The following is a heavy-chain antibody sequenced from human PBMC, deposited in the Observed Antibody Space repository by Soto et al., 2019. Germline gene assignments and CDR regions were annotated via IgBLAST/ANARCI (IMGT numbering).Heavy chain of an antibody. CDR3: ARNGGWPPDALEYLQP. D-gene: IGHD6-19*01. CDR2: IYYRGST. J-gene: IGHJ1*01. V-gene: IGHV4-39*07. Sequence: SETLSLTCTVSGGSISSSSYYWGWILQPPGKGLEWIGYIYYRGSTNYNPSLKSRVTISVDTSKKQFSLKLNSVTAAEKAVYYCARNGGWPPDALEYLQPWGQGTLVTVSS. CDR1: GGSISSSSYY.